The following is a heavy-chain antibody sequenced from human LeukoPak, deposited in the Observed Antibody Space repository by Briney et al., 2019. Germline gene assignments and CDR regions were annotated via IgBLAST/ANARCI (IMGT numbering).Heavy chain of an antibody. Sequence: GGSLRLSCAASGFTVSSYYMSWVRQAPGKGLEWVSIIYRGGSTHYSDSVKGRFTISRDNSKNTVYLQMNSLRAEDTAVYYCARGLNTYDSSGFYLFWGQGTLVTVSS. D-gene: IGHD3-22*01. J-gene: IGHJ4*02. V-gene: IGHV3-53*01. CDR3: ARGLNTYDSSGFYLF. CDR1: GFTVSSYY. CDR2: IYRGGST.